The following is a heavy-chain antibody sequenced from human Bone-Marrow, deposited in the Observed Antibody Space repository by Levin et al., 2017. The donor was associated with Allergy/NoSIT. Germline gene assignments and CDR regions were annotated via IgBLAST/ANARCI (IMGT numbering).Heavy chain of an antibody. CDR3: ARSGSGNWFDS. CDR1: GFTFSNYA. J-gene: IGHJ5*01. Sequence: GGSLRLSCAASGFTFSNYAMNWVRQAPGKGLEWVSGIKGDGDSKFYADSVKGQFTISGDNSKNTLYLQMNSLRAEDTAVDFCARSGSGNWFDSWGQGTLVTVSS. D-gene: IGHD1-26*01. CDR2: IKGDGDSK. V-gene: IGHV3-23*01.